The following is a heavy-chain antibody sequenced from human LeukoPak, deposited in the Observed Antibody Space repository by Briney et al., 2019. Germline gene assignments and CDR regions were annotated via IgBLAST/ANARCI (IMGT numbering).Heavy chain of an antibody. CDR1: GFTFSSYA. V-gene: IGHV3-30-3*01. J-gene: IGHJ4*02. D-gene: IGHD1-26*01. CDR3: ARAVGATGDY. Sequence: GGSLRLSCAASGFTFSSYAMHWVRQAPGKGLEWVAVISYDGSNKYYADSVKGRFTISRDNSKNTLYLQMNSLRAEDTAVYYCARAVGATGDYWGQGTLVTVSS. CDR2: ISYDGSNK.